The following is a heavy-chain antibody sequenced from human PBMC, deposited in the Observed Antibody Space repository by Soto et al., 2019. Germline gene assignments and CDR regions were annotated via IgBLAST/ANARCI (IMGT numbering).Heavy chain of an antibody. J-gene: IGHJ4*02. CDR3: AYNRWGTLIY. Sequence: QITLKESAPTLVKPTQTLTLTCTFSGFSLSTSGVGVGWIRQPPGNTLEWLARIHWNDDKYYRPSLESRLTISKATSKNKVVLTMTNMEPVDTATYYCAYNRWGTLIYWGQGTLVTVSS. CDR2: IHWNDDK. CDR1: GFSLSTSGVG. V-gene: IGHV2-5*01. D-gene: IGHD1-20*01.